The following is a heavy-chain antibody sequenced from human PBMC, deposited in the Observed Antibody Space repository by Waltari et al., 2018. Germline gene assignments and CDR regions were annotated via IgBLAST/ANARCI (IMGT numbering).Heavy chain of an antibody. CDR2: INHSGST. D-gene: IGHD3-3*01. V-gene: IGHV4-34*01. CDR3: ARRVRFLEWLSHSKHDAFDI. CDR1: GGSFSGYY. Sequence: QVQLQQWGAGLLKPSETLSLTCAVYGGSFSGYYWRWIRHPTGKGLEWIGEINHSGSTNYNPSLKSRVTISVDTSKNQFSLKLSSVTAADTAVYYCARRVRFLEWLSHSKHDAFDIWGQGTMVTVSS. J-gene: IGHJ3*02.